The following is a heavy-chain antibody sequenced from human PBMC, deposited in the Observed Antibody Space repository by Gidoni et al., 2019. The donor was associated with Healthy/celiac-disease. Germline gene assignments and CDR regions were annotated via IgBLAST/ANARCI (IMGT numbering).Heavy chain of an antibody. Sequence: QVQLQQWGAGLLKPSETLSLTCAVYGGSFSGYYWSWIRQPPGKGLEWIGEINHSGSTNYNPSLKSRVTISVDTSKNQFSLKLSSVTAADTAVYYCARRASPEAAFDIWGQGTMVTVSS. CDR2: INHSGST. CDR1: GGSFSGYY. CDR3: ARRASPEAAFDI. J-gene: IGHJ3*02. V-gene: IGHV4-34*01.